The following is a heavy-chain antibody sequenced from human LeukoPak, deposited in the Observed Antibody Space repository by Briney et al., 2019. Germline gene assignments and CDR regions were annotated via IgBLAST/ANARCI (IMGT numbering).Heavy chain of an antibody. Sequence: PGRSLRLSCAASGFTFSSYAMHWVRQAPGQGLEWVSYITSDSTTMFYADSVKGRFTASRDNAENSMYLQMNSLRAEDTAVYYCARVALRPIDYSNPEFDPWGQGTLVTVSS. CDR2: ITSDSTTM. J-gene: IGHJ5*02. CDR1: GFTFSSYA. V-gene: IGHV3-48*01. D-gene: IGHD4-11*01. CDR3: ARVALRPIDYSNPEFDP.